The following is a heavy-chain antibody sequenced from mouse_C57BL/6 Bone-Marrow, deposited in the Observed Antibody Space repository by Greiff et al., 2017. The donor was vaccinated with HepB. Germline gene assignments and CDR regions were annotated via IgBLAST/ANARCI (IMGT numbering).Heavy chain of an antibody. V-gene: IGHV1-26*01. J-gene: IGHJ3*01. CDR1: GYTFTDYY. D-gene: IGHD1-1*01. CDR2: INPNNGGT. CDR3: ARRTTVEGFAY. Sequence: VQLQQSGPELVKPGASVKISCKASGYTFTDYYMNWVKQSHGKSLEWIGDINPNNGGTSYNQKFKGKATLTVDKSSSTAYMELRSLTSEDSAVYYCARRTTVEGFAYWGQGTLVTVSA.